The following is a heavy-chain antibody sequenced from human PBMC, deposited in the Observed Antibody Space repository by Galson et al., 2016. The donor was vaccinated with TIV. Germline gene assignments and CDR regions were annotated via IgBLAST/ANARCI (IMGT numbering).Heavy chain of an antibody. J-gene: IGHJ3*02. CDR1: GGSLSDYY. D-gene: IGHD2-15*01. Sequence: ETLSLTCAIYGGSLSDYYWSWLRQPPGKGLEWIGEINHSGHTHHNPSLKSRVTISLDTSKNQFSLTLTSVTAADTALFYCARVRRGNVGVVDATDAFDIWDQGTMVTVSS. CDR3: ARVRRGNVGVVDATDAFDI. V-gene: IGHV4-34*01. CDR2: INHSGHT.